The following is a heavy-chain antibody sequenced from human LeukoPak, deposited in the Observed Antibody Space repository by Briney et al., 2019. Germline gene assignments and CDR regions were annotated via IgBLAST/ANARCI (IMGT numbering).Heavy chain of an antibody. CDR3: ARVNVYCSGGTCYLIGFDY. Sequence: PSETLSLTCSVSGALLSWIRQPPGKGLEWIGYIDDSGRTNYNPSLKSRVTVSVDTSKNHFSLKLSSVTAADTAVYYCARVNVYCSGGTCYLIGFDYWGQGTLVTVSS. D-gene: IGHD2-15*01. CDR2: IDDSGRT. CDR1: GAL. V-gene: IGHV4-59*01. J-gene: IGHJ4*02.